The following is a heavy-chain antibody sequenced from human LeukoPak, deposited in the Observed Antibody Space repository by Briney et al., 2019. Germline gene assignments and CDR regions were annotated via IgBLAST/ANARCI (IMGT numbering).Heavy chain of an antibody. CDR3: ARSGRYCSGGSCYETEDY. CDR2: INPNSGGT. V-gene: IGHV1-2*02. Sequence: ASVKVSCKASGYTFTDYYMHWVRQAPGQGLEWMGWINPNSGGTNYAQKFQGRVAMTRDTSISTAYMELSRLRSDDTAVYYCARSGRYCSGGSCYETEDYWGQGTLVTVSS. CDR1: GYTFTDYY. D-gene: IGHD2-15*01. J-gene: IGHJ4*02.